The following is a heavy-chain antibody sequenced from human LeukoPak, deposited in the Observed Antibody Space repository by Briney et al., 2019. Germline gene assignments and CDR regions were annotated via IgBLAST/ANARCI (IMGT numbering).Heavy chain of an antibody. CDR1: GYTFTSYD. V-gene: IGHV1-8*01. J-gene: IGHJ4*02. D-gene: IGHD3-22*01. Sequence: ASVKVSCTASGYTFTSYDINWVRQATGQGLEWMGWMNPNSGNTGYAQKFQGRVTMTRNTSISTAYMELSSLRSEDTAVYYCARRYYDSSGYYTSFDYWGQGTLVTVSS. CDR2: MNPNSGNT. CDR3: ARRYYDSSGYYTSFDY.